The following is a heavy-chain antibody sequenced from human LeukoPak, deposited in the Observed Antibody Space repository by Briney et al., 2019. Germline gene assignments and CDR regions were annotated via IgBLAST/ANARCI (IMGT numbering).Heavy chain of an antibody. V-gene: IGHV1-2*02. Sequence: ASVKVSCKASGYTFTGYYMHWVRQAPGQGLEWMGWINPNSGGTNYAQKFQGRVTMARDTSISTAYMGLSRLRSDDTAVYYCARFHRGGSYYDSSGAFDIWGQGTMVTVSS. J-gene: IGHJ3*02. CDR1: GYTFTGYY. CDR2: INPNSGGT. D-gene: IGHD3-22*01. CDR3: ARFHRGGSYYDSSGAFDI.